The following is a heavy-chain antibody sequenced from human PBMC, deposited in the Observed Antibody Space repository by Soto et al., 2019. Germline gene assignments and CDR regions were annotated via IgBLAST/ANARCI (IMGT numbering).Heavy chain of an antibody. Sequence: QVQLVESGGGVVQPGRSLRLSCAASGFTFSSYGMHWVRQAPGKGLEWVAVISYDGSNKYYADSVKGRFTISRDNSKNTLYLQMNSLRAEDTAVYYCAKESDSGCDYYYYMDVWGKGTTVTVSS. D-gene: IGHD5-12*01. CDR2: ISYDGSNK. CDR3: AKESDSGCDYYYYMDV. CDR1: GFTFSSYG. J-gene: IGHJ6*03. V-gene: IGHV3-30*18.